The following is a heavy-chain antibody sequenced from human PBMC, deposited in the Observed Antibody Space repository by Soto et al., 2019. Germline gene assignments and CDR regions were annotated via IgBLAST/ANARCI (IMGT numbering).Heavy chain of an antibody. J-gene: IGHJ4*02. D-gene: IGHD1-26*01. V-gene: IGHV3-23*01. CDR1: GFTFSSYV. CDR3: AKDLGMVGYSGSY. CDR2: ISGSGGST. Sequence: EVQLLESGGGLVQPGGSLRLSCAASGFTFSSYVMSWVRQAPGKGLEWVSAISGSGGSTYYADSVKGRFTISRDNSKNTLYLQMNSLRAEDTAVYYCAKDLGMVGYSGSYCGQGTLVTVSS.